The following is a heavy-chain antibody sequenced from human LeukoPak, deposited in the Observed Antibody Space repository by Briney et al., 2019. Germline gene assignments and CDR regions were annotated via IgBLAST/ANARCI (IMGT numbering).Heavy chain of an antibody. V-gene: IGHV4-30-4*01. J-gene: IGHJ3*02. CDR2: IYYSGST. Sequence: PSETLSLTCTVSSGSISSIRYYWSWIRQPPGKGLEWIGYIYYSGSTNYNPSPKSRVTISVDTSKNQFSLKLSSVTAADTAVYYCARDDSGWHSGAFDIWGQGTMVTVSS. CDR3: ARDDSGWHSGAFDI. D-gene: IGHD6-19*01. CDR1: SGSISSIRYY.